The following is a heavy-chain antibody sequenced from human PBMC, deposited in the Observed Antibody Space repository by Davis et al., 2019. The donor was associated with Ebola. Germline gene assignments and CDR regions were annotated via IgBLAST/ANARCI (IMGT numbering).Heavy chain of an antibody. CDR3: ARKGRDSSSTYYYHYMDV. CDR1: GGSFSGYY. J-gene: IGHJ6*03. CDR2: INHSGST. V-gene: IGHV4-34*01. D-gene: IGHD6-6*01. Sequence: PSETLSLTCAVYGGSFSGYYWGWIRQPPGKGLEWIGEINHSGSTNYNPSLKSRVTISVDTSKSQVSLKLSSVTAADTAMYYCARKGRDSSSTYYYHYMDVWGKGTTVTVSS.